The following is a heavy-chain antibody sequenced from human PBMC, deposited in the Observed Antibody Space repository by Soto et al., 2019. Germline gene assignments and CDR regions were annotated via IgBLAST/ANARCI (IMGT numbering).Heavy chain of an antibody. CDR3: ARRYGYYFDY. J-gene: IGHJ4*02. CDR1: GGSISSYY. CDR2: IYYSGST. Sequence: PSETLSLTCTVSGGSISSYYWSWIRQPPGKGLEWIGYIYYSGSTNYNPSLKSRVTISVYTSKNQLSLKLSSVTAADTAVYYCARRYGYYFDYWGQGTLVTVSS. D-gene: IGHD4-17*01. V-gene: IGHV4-59*08.